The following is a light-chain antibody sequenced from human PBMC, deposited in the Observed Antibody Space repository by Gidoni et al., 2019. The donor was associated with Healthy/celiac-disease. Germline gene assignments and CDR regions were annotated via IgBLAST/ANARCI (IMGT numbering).Light chain of an antibody. CDR3: MRTLQTRT. Sequence: IVMTPSPPSLPVTPGEPAPIPCRSSQSLLQSIVYNYLDWYLQKPRQSPQLLIYLGCNRSPVVPDRFGGSGSGTDFTLKISRVEAEDVGVYYCMRTLQTRTFGGGTKVEIK. J-gene: IGKJ4*01. V-gene: IGKV2-28*01. CDR1: QSLLQSIVYNY. CDR2: LGC.